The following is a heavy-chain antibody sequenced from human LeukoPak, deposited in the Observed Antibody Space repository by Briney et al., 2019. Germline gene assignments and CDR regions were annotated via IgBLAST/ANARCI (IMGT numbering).Heavy chain of an antibody. D-gene: IGHD6-6*01. Sequence: GGSLRLSCAASGFTFSSYWMSWVRHAQGKGLEWVANIKQDGSAKFYVDSVKGRFTISRDNAKNLLYLQLNSLRAEDTAIYHCARVSSYSSSSGSLCDYWGQGTRVTVSS. J-gene: IGHJ4*02. V-gene: IGHV3-7*01. CDR1: GFTFSSYW. CDR3: ARVSSYSSSSGSLCDY. CDR2: IKQDGSAK.